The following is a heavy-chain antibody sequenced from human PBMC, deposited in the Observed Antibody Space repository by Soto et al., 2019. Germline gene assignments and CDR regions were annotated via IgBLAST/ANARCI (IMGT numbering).Heavy chain of an antibody. CDR1: GFTFTSSA. Sequence: SVKVSCKAPGFTFTSSAVQWVRQARGQRLEWIGWIVVGSGNTNYAQKFQERVNITRGMSTSTAYMELSSLRSEDTAVYYCAADPYYYDSSGYYGNYYYYYGMDVWGQGTTVTVSS. CDR3: AADPYYYDSSGYYGNYYYYYGMDV. J-gene: IGHJ6*02. V-gene: IGHV1-58*01. D-gene: IGHD3-22*01. CDR2: IVVGSGNT.